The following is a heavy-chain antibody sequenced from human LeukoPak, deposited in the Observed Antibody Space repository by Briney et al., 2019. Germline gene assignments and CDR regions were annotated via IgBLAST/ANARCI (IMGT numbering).Heavy chain of an antibody. CDR2: FDPDDGET. V-gene: IGHV1-24*01. J-gene: IGHJ4*02. Sequence: GASVKVSCKVSGYSLTELSMHGVRQAPGKGLEWMGGFDPDDGETPLFAQKFQGRVSMTEDTSTDTAYMELSSLSSEDTAVYYCATGTIYCSSCSGDYWGQGTLVTVSS. D-gene: IGHD2-2*01. CDR1: GYSLTELS. CDR3: ATGTIYCSSCSGDY.